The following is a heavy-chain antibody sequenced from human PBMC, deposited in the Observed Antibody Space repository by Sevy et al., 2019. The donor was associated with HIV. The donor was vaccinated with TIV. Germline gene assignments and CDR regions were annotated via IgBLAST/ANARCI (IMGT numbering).Heavy chain of an antibody. CDR2: INSDGSST. D-gene: IGHD2-15*01. CDR3: GRSGVYNKYDY. Sequence: GGSLRLSCAASGFTFSGYWMHWVRQAPGKGLVWVSLINSDGSSTKYADSVKGRFTISRDNAKNTLYLQMNSLRAEDTAVYYCGRSGVYNKYDYWGQGTLVTVSS. J-gene: IGHJ4*02. V-gene: IGHV3-74*03. CDR1: GFTFSGYW.